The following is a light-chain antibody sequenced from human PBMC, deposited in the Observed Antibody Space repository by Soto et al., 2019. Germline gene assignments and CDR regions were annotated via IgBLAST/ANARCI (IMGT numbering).Light chain of an antibody. V-gene: IGKV1-5*01. CDR1: QSISSW. J-gene: IGKJ1*01. Sequence: DIQMTQSPSTLSAAVGDRVTITFRASQSISSWLAWYQRKPGKAPKLLIYDASSLESGVASRFSGSGSGAEFTLTISSLQPDDFATYYCQQYSSYPWTFGQGTKVDIK. CDR3: QQYSSYPWT. CDR2: DAS.